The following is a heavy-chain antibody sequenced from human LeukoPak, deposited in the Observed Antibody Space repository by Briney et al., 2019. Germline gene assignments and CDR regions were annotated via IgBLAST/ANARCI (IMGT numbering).Heavy chain of an antibody. CDR2: TSGSGGRT. CDR1: GFSFTNYD. Sequence: PGGSLRLSCAASGFSFTNYDMSWVRQAPGKGLEWVSATSGSGGRTYYADPVKGRFTISRDNSKNTLYLQMNSLRAEDTAVYYCAKDNGAYGFDYWGQGTLVTVSS. V-gene: IGHV3-23*01. D-gene: IGHD4-17*01. J-gene: IGHJ4*02. CDR3: AKDNGAYGFDY.